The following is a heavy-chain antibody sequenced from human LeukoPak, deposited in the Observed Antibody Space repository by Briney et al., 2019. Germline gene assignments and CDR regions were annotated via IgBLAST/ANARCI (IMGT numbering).Heavy chain of an antibody. CDR3: AKDQGAPVGYYYGMDV. J-gene: IGHJ6*02. CDR2: IRHDESNK. Sequence: GGSLRLSCAASGFTLSSYGMHRVRQAPGKGLEWVAFIRHDESNKYYGDSVKGRFTISRDNSKNTMYLQMNSLGAEDAGVYYCAKDQGAPVGYYYGMDVWGQGTTVTVSS. CDR1: GFTLSSYG. V-gene: IGHV3-30*02. D-gene: IGHD1-26*01.